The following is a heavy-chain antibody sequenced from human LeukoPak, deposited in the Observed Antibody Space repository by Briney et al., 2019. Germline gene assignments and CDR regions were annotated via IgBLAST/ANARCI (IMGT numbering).Heavy chain of an antibody. Sequence: GGSLGLSWAASGFTFSSYAMSWVRQAPGKGREWVSAISGSGGSTYYADSVKGRFTISRDNSKNTLYLQMNSLRAEDTAVYYCAKDSQGVGIAVAGWSDFDYWGQGTLVTVSS. D-gene: IGHD6-19*01. CDR1: GFTFSSYA. J-gene: IGHJ4*02. V-gene: IGHV3-23*01. CDR3: AKDSQGVGIAVAGWSDFDY. CDR2: ISGSGGST.